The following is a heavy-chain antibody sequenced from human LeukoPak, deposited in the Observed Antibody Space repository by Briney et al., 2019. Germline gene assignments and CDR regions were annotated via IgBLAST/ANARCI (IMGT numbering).Heavy chain of an antibody. V-gene: IGHV1-69*06. CDR2: IIPIFGTA. D-gene: IGHD3-3*01. Sequence: APVKVSCKASGGTFSSYAISWVRQAPGQGLEWMGGIIPIFGTANYAQKFQGRVTITADKSTSTAYMELSSLRSEDTAVYYCAREASPYYDFWSGYLGRPTPDFDYWGQGTLVTVSS. J-gene: IGHJ4*02. CDR1: GGTFSSYA. CDR3: AREASPYYDFWSGYLGRPTPDFDY.